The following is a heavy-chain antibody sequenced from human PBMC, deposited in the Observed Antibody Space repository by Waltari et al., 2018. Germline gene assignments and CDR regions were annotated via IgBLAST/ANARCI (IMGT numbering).Heavy chain of an antibody. V-gene: IGHV4-39*01. D-gene: IGHD3-16*01. Sequence: GWIRKPPGKGLEWTGTISYSGATYHNPSLRRRVTISLDMSKNQFSLKLNSVTAAYTAVYYCATYVGASVGTAAFDVWGQGTMVTVSS. CDR3: ATYVGASVGTAAFDV. CDR2: ISYSGAT. J-gene: IGHJ3*01.